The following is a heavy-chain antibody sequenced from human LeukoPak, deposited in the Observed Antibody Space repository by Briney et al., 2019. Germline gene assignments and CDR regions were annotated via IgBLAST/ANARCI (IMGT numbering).Heavy chain of an antibody. V-gene: IGHV4-4*07. D-gene: IGHD5-12*01. CDR1: GGSISSYY. CDR3: ARVRRIGASLGWFDP. Sequence: SETLSLTCTVSGGSISSYYWSWIRQPAGSALEWIGRIYTSGTITYNPSLKSRVTISVDTSKNQFSLKLSSVTAADTAVYYCARVRRIGASLGWFDPWGQGTLVTVSS. J-gene: IGHJ5*02. CDR2: IYTSGTI.